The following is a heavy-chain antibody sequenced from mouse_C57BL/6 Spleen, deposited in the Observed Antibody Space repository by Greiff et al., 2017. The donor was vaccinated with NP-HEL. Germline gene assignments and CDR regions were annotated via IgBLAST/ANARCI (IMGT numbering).Heavy chain of an antibody. J-gene: IGHJ2*01. Sequence: EVNVVESGGDLVKPGGSLKLSCAASGFTFSSYGMSWVRQTPDKRLEWVATISSGGSYTYYPDSVKGRFTISRDNAKNTLYLQMSSLKSEDTAMYYCARHGDSNYECYFDYWGQGTTLTVSS. CDR1: GFTFSSYG. V-gene: IGHV5-6*01. CDR2: ISSGGSYT. CDR3: ARHGDSNYECYFDY. D-gene: IGHD2-5*01.